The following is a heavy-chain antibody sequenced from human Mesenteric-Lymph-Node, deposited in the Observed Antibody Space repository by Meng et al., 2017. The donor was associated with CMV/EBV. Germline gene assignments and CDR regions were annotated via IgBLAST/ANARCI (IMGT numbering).Heavy chain of an antibody. CDR1: GFTFSTYW. Sequence: GESLKISCAASGFTFSTYWMHWVRQAPGKGLVWVSRINSDDSNTDYADSVKGRFTISRDNAKNTLYLQMNSLRAEDTAVYYCARDTIFWGQGTLVTVSS. V-gene: IGHV3-74*01. J-gene: IGHJ4*02. CDR2: INSDDSNT. D-gene: IGHD5-24*01. CDR3: ARDTIF.